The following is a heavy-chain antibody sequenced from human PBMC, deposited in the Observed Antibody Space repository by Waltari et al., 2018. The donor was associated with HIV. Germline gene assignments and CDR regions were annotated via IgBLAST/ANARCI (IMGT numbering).Heavy chain of an antibody. Sequence: QVTLKESGPALVTPTQTLTLTCTFSGFSLSISGMRVSCIRQPPGKALEWLPRIDWDDVKFYSPSLQTRPTISKDTSQNQVVLTRTKMDPVETATYYCARLQGSSSSLWCDPWGQGTLVTVSS. CDR2: IDWDDVK. CDR3: ARLQGSSSSLWCDP. D-gene: IGHD6-6*01. CDR1: GFSLSISGMR. J-gene: IGHJ5*02. V-gene: IGHV2-70*04.